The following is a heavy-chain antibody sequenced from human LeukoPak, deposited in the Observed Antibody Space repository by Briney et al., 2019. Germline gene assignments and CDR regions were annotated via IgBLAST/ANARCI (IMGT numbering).Heavy chain of an antibody. CDR1: GYSISSGYY. D-gene: IGHD3-16*02. CDR3: ATLTFGGVIVSDYFQH. V-gene: IGHV4-38-2*01. CDR2: IYYSGST. J-gene: IGHJ1*01. Sequence: SETLSLTCSVSGYSISSGYYWGWIRQPPGKGLEWIGSIYYSGSTYYNPSLKSRVTISVDTSKNQFSLKLSSVTAADTAVYYCATLTFGGVIVSDYFQHWGQGTLVTVSS.